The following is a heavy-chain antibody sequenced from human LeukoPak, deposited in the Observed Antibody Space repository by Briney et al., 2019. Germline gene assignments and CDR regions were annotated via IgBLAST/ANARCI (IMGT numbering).Heavy chain of an antibody. CDR2: ISSSDSTI. CDR3: ARDWVAVGGDYMDV. V-gene: IGHV3-11*04. Sequence: PGGSLRLSCAASGFTVSSNYMSWVRQAPGKGLEWVSYISSSDSTIYYADSVRGRFTISRDNAKNSLYLQMDSLRAEDTAVYYCARDWVAVGGDYMDVWGKGTTVTISS. D-gene: IGHD2-21*01. CDR1: GFTVSSNY. J-gene: IGHJ6*03.